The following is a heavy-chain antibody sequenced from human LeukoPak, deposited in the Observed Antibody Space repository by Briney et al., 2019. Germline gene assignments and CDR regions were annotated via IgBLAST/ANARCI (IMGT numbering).Heavy chain of an antibody. Sequence: GGSLRLSCAASEFTFSSYSMSWVRQAPGKGLEWVSSISYNSGSIFYADSVKGRFTISRDNAKNSLFLQMSSLRAEDTAAYYCARGGTNTRYFDYWGQGTLVTVSS. D-gene: IGHD1-7*01. CDR1: EFTFSSYS. V-gene: IGHV3-21*01. J-gene: IGHJ4*02. CDR2: ISYNSGSI. CDR3: ARGGTNTRYFDY.